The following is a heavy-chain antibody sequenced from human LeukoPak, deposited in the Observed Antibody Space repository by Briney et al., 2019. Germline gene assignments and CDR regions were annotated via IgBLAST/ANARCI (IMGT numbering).Heavy chain of an antibody. J-gene: IGHJ5*02. CDR3: ARDRDYSSGWFDP. D-gene: IGHD6-19*01. CDR2: INHSGST. Sequence: SETLSLTCAVYGGSFSGYYWSWIRQPPGKGLEWIGEINHSGSTNYNPSLKSRVTISVDTSKNPFSLKLSSVTAADTAVYYCARDRDYSSGWFDPWGQGTLVTVSS. CDR1: GGSFSGYY. V-gene: IGHV4-34*01.